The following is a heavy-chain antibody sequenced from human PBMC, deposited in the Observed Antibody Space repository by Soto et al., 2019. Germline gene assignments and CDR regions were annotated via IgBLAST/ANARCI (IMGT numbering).Heavy chain of an antibody. D-gene: IGHD5-12*01. CDR2: VLPISGST. V-gene: IGHV1-69*06. CDR3: ATIRVRGGPLRFED. Sequence: QVQLVQSGAEVRKPGSSVKVSCKTSGGLISKYSFNWVRQAPGQGLEWMGGVLPISGSTDYAQKFQGRLTITADRSTSTVYMELSRLRSDDTANYYCATIRVRGGPLRFEDGGQGMLISVSS. J-gene: IGHJ4*01. CDR1: GGLISKYS.